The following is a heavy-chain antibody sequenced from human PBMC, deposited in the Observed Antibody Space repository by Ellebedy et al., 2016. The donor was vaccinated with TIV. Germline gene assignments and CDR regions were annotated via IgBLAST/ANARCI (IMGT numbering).Heavy chain of an antibody. D-gene: IGHD1-26*01. V-gene: IGHV4-39*07. CDR2: IYYSGST. Sequence: SETLSLTCTVSGGSISSYSYYWGWIRQPPGKGLEWIGEIYYSGSTFYNPSLKSRATISGDTSKNQLSLKLSSVTAADTAVYYCARHIVVPTPGFEFWGQGTPVTVSS. CDR3: ARHIVVPTPGFEF. J-gene: IGHJ4*02. CDR1: GGSISSYSYY.